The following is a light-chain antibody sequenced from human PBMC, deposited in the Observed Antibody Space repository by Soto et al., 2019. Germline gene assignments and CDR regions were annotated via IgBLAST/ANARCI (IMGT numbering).Light chain of an antibody. V-gene: IGKV1-5*01. CDR3: QQYHRYSRT. CDR1: QSINSW. J-gene: IGKJ1*01. CDR2: DAS. Sequence: DIQMTQSPSTLSASVGDRVTVTCRASQSINSWLAWYQQKPGKAPKLLIYDASSLQSGVTSRFTGSGFGTEFTLTISSLQPDDFATYYCQQYHRYSRTFGQGTKVEIK.